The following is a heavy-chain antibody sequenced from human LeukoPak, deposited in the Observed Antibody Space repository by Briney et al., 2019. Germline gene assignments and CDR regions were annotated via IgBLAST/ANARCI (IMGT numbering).Heavy chain of an antibody. CDR3: ARDIAAGFDY. CDR2: ISWNSGSI. J-gene: IGHJ4*02. CDR1: GFTFEDYA. Sequence: SLRLSCAASGFTFEDYAMHWVRQAPGKGLEWVSGISWNSGSIGYADSVKGRFTISRDNAENSLYLQMNSLRAEDTAVYYCARDIAAGFDYWGQGTLVTVSS. V-gene: IGHV3-9*01.